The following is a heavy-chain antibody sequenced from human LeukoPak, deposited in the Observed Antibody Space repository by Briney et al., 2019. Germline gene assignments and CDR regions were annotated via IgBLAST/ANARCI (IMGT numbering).Heavy chain of an antibody. CDR3: ARGPPREFDY. Sequence: SETLSLTCTVSGGAISSYYWSWIRQPPGKGLEWIGHIYYSGSTNYNPSLKSRVTISVDTSKNQFSLKLSSVTAADTAVYYCARGPPREFDYWGQGTLVTVSS. J-gene: IGHJ4*02. CDR2: IYYSGST. V-gene: IGHV4-59*01. CDR1: GGAISSYY.